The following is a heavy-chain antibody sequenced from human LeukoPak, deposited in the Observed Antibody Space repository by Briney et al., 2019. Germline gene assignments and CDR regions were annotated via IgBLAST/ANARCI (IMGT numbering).Heavy chain of an antibody. V-gene: IGHV3-23*01. J-gene: IGHJ4*02. Sequence: GGTLRLSCAASGFTFSSYGMSWVRQAPGKGLEWVSAISGSGGSTYYADSVKGRFTISRDNSKNTLYLQMNSLRAEDTAVYYCAKGRFGSGWYNPDYYFDYWGQGTLVTVSS. D-gene: IGHD6-19*01. CDR2: ISGSGGST. CDR1: GFTFSSYG. CDR3: AKGRFGSGWYNPDYYFDY.